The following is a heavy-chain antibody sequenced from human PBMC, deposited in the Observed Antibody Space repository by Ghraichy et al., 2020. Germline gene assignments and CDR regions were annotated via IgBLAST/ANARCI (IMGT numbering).Heavy chain of an antibody. CDR2: ISWNSGNM. J-gene: IGHJ4*02. V-gene: IGHV3-9*01. Sequence: SLRLSCAASGFTFDDYAMHWVRQVPGKGLEWVSGISWNSGNMGYADSVKGRFTISRDNAKNSLYLQMNSLRAEDTALYYCAKDPFLSGYQTYYFEYWGQGTLVTVSS. D-gene: IGHD3-22*01. CDR3: AKDPFLSGYQTYYFEY. CDR1: GFTFDDYA.